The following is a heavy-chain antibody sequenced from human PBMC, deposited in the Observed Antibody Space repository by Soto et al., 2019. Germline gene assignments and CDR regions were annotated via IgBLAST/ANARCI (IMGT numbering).Heavy chain of an antibody. D-gene: IGHD2-15*01. CDR2: ISAYNGNT. J-gene: IGHJ5*02. CDR3: ARDYCSGGSCWSGWFDP. V-gene: IGHV1-18*01. CDR1: GYTFTSYG. Sequence: ASVKVSCKASGYTFTSYGISWVRQAPGQGLEWMGWISAYNGNTNYAQKLQGRVTMTTDTSTSTAYMELRSLRSDDTAVYYCARDYCSGGSCWSGWFDPWGQGTLVTVPQ.